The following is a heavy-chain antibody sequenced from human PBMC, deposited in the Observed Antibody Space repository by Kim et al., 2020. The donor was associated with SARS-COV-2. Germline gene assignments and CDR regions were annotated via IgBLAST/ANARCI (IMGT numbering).Heavy chain of an antibody. V-gene: IGHV1-24*01. CDR1: GYTLTELS. D-gene: IGHD3-16*02. CDR3: VTPGTFGGVIHSMDV. Sequence: ASVKVSCKVSGYTLTELSMHWVRQAPGKGLEWMGGFDPEDGETIYAQKFQGRVTMTEDTSTDTAYMELSSLRSEDTAVYYCVTPGTFGGVIHSMDVWGQGTTVTVSS. CDR2: FDPEDGET. J-gene: IGHJ6*02.